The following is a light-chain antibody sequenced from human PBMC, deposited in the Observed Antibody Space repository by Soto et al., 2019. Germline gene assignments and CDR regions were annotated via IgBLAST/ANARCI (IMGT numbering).Light chain of an antibody. V-gene: IGKV3-20*01. CDR3: QQCGSSPLT. J-gene: IGKJ4*01. Sequence: EIVSTQSPGTLSLSPGERATLSCRASQSVSSNYLAWYQQKPGQAPRLLIYGASSRATGIPDRFNGSGSGTDFTLTVSRLEPADFAVYYCQQCGSSPLTFGGGTKVEIK. CDR1: QSVSSNY. CDR2: GAS.